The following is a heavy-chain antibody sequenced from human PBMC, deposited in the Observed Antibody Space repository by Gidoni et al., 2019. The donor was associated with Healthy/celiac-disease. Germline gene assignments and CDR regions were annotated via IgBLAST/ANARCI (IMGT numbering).Heavy chain of an antibody. D-gene: IGHD6-13*01. CDR2: FDPEDGET. J-gene: IGHJ6*02. Sequence: QVQLVQSGAEVKKPGASVKVSCKVSGYTLTELSMHWVRQAPGKGLEWMGGFDPEDGETIYAQKFQGRVTMTDDTSTDTAYMELSSLRSEDTAVYYCATFYSRSWYYYYGMDVWGQGPTVTVSS. CDR3: ATFYSRSWYYYYGMDV. CDR1: GYTLTELS. V-gene: IGHV1-24*01.